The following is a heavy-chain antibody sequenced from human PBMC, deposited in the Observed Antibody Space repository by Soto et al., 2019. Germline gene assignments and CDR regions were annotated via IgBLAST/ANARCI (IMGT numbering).Heavy chain of an antibody. CDR1: GFTFTSYF. CDR3: ARDFRAGGTRYFDY. D-gene: IGHD6-13*01. J-gene: IGHJ4*02. CDR2: INPSGGTT. Sequence: QVQLVQSGAEVKKPGASLKISCKASGFTFTSYFIHWVRQAPGQGLEWMGMINPSGGTTSFAQKFQGRVTMTRDTSTSTVYMALSSLRSEDTAVYYCARDFRAGGTRYFDYWGQGSLVTVSS. V-gene: IGHV1-46*01.